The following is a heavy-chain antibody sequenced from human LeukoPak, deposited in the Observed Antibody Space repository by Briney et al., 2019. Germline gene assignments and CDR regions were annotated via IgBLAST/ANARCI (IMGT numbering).Heavy chain of an antibody. D-gene: IGHD3-22*01. V-gene: IGHV3-11*04. CDR1: GFTVSSNY. CDR2: ISSSGSTI. J-gene: IGHJ3*02. Sequence: GGSLRLSCAASGFTVSSNYMSWIRQAPGKGLEWVSYISSSGSTIYYADSVKGRFTISRDNAKNSLYLQMNSLRAEDTAVYYCARDGYYDSRGYGAFDIWGQGTMVTVSS. CDR3: ARDGYYDSRGYGAFDI.